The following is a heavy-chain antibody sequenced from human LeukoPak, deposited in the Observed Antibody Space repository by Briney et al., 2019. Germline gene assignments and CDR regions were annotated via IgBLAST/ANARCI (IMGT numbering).Heavy chain of an antibody. D-gene: IGHD3-10*01. V-gene: IGHV1-3*03. CDR3: ARLIYEGSGSYFDY. CDR2: INAGNGNT. Sequence: ASVKVSCKASGYTFTSYAMHWVRQAPGQRLEWMGWINAGNGNTKYSQEFQGRVTITRDTSASTAYMELSSLRSEDIAVYYCARLIYEGSGSYFDYWGQGTLVTVSS. J-gene: IGHJ4*02. CDR1: GYTFTSYA.